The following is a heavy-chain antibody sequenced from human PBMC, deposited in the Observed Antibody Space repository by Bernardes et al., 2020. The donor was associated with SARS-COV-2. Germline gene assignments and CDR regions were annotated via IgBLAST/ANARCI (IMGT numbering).Heavy chain of an antibody. CDR1: GFTFSTYA. J-gene: IGHJ4*02. V-gene: IGHV3-23*01. D-gene: IGHD4-17*01. CDR2: IGGGGDTT. Sequence: GRSLRLSCAASGFTFSTYAMNWVRQAPGKGLEWVSTIGGGGDTTYYADSVKDRFTCSRDNSKNTVYLQMDSLRAEDTAVYYCAKGYGDSFGFYFDYWGQGSLVTVSS. CDR3: AKGYGDSFGFYFDY.